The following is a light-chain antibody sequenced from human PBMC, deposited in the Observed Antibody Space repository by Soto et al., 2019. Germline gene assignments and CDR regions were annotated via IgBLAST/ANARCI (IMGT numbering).Light chain of an antibody. CDR2: GAS. Sequence: EIVVTQSPATLSVSPGERATLSCWASQSVSSNLAWYQQQPGQAPRLLIHGASTRATGIPARFSGSGSGTDFTLTISNLRPEDFATYYCHQTYSPPLTFGQGTRL. J-gene: IGKJ5*01. CDR3: HQTYSPPLT. CDR1: QSVSSN. V-gene: IGKV3-15*01.